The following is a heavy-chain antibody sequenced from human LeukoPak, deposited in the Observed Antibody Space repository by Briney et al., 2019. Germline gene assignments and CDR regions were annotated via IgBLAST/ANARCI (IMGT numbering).Heavy chain of an antibody. CDR3: ASGWELLYYFDY. CDR2: IYYSGST. D-gene: IGHD1-26*01. Sequence: SETLSLTCTVSGGSISSSSYSWGWIRQPPGKGLEWIGSIYYSGSTYYNPSLKSRVTISVDTSKNQFSLKLSSVTAADTAVYYCASGWELLYYFDYWGQGTLVTVSS. CDR1: GGSISSSSYS. V-gene: IGHV4-39*01. J-gene: IGHJ4*02.